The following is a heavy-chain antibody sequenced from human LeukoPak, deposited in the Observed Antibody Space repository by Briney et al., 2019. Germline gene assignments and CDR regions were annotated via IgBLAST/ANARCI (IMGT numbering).Heavy chain of an antibody. CDR3: ARDGILGSHDC. D-gene: IGHD3-3*02. Sequence: GGSPRLSCAASGFTFRSYWMHWVRQTPGKGLVWVSHINNDGSDTSYADSVKGRFTITRDNAKSTLFLQMNSLRAEDTAVYYCARDGILGSHDCWGQGTLVTVSS. CDR1: GFTFRSYW. V-gene: IGHV3-74*01. CDR2: INNDGSDT. J-gene: IGHJ4*02.